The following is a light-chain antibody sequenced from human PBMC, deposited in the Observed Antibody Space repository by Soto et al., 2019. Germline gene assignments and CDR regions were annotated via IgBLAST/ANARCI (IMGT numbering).Light chain of an antibody. J-gene: IGKJ4*01. CDR1: ERINTY. Sequence: DIQMTQSPSSVSASVGDRVTITCRASERINTYLAWYQQQPGKAPKLLIYAASSLQSGGPSRFSGSGSGTEFTLTISNLQPEDFATYYCQQANSPPLTFGGGTKGEIK. CDR3: QQANSPPLT. CDR2: AAS. V-gene: IGKV1-12*01.